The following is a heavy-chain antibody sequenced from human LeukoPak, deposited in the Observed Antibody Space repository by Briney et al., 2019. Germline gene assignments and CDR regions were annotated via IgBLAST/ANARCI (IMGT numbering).Heavy chain of an antibody. CDR1: GGSISSYY. D-gene: IGHD3-22*01. Sequence: SETLSLTCTVSGGSISSYYWSWIRQPAGKGLEWIGRIYTNGSTNYNPSLKSRVTMSVDTSKNQFSLKLSSVTAADTAVYYCASSNPVYYYDSSGYHFRYWGQGTLVTVSS. V-gene: IGHV4-4*07. CDR2: IYTNGST. CDR3: ASSNPVYYYDSSGYHFRY. J-gene: IGHJ4*02.